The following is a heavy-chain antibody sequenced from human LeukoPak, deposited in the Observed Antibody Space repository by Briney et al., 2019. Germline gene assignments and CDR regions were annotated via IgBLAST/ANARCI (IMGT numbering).Heavy chain of an antibody. CDR3: ARDTYYDFWSGYFPLFDY. CDR2: IYTSGST. Sequence: PSETLSLTCTVSGGSISSYYWSWIRQPAGKGLEWIGRIYTSGSTNYNPSLKSRVTMSGDTSKNQFSLKLSSVTAADTAVYYCARDTYYDFWSGYFPLFDYWGQGTLVTVSS. D-gene: IGHD3-3*01. CDR1: GGSISSYY. J-gene: IGHJ4*02. V-gene: IGHV4-4*07.